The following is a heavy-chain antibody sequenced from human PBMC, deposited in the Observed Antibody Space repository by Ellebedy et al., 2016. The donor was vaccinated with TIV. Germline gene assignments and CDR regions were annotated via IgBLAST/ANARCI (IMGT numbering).Heavy chain of an antibody. Sequence: ASVEVSCKASGYIFTGYYMHWVRQAPGQGLEWMGWINPNSGGASYAQKFQGRVTMTRDTSISTAYMELSRLRSDDTAVYYCARTISSSASSGHFDYWGQGTLVTVSS. V-gene: IGHV1-2*02. CDR3: ARTISSSASSGHFDY. CDR2: INPNSGGA. J-gene: IGHJ4*02. D-gene: IGHD3-10*01. CDR1: GYIFTGYY.